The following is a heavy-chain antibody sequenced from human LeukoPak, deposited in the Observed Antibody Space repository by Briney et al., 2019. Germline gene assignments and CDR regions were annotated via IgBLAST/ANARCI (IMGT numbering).Heavy chain of an antibody. J-gene: IGHJ4*02. CDR3: ASIHYYDSSGYYLDY. CDR2: IIPIFGTA. V-gene: IGHV1-69*13. Sequence: ASVKVPCKASGGTFSSYAISWVRQAPGQGLEWMGGIIPIFGTANYAQKFQGRVTITADESTSTAYMELSSLRSEDTAVYYCASIHYYDSSGYYLDYWGQGTLVTVSS. CDR1: GGTFSSYA. D-gene: IGHD3-22*01.